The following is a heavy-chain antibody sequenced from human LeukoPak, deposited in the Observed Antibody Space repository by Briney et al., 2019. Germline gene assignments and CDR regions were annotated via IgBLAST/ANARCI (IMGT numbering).Heavy chain of an antibody. Sequence: SETLSLTCTVSGGSISSGDYYWSWIRQPSGKGLEWIGYIYYSGSTYYNPSLKSRVTISVDTSKNQFSLKLSSVTAADTAVYYCARVEGCSGGSCYYGYWGQGTLVTVSS. CDR1: GGSISSGDYY. CDR3: ARVEGCSGGSCYYGY. D-gene: IGHD2-15*01. V-gene: IGHV4-30-4*01. CDR2: IYYSGST. J-gene: IGHJ4*02.